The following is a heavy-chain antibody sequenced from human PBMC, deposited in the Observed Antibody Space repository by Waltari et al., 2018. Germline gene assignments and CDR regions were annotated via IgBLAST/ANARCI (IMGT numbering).Heavy chain of an antibody. V-gene: IGHV4-61*02. CDR2: IYISGST. Sequence: QVQLQESGPGLVQPSQTLSLPCTVSAASISSGRHYWRWIRQPAGKGLEWIGRIYISGSTQYNPSLKSRVTISVDTSKNQFSLKRSSVTAADTAVYYCARELATVAGGLDYWGQGTLVTVSS. CDR3: ARELATVAGGLDY. D-gene: IGHD6-19*01. CDR1: AASISSGRHY. J-gene: IGHJ4*02.